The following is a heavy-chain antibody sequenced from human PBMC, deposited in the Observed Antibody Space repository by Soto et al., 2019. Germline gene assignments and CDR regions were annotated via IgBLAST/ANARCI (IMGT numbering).Heavy chain of an antibody. CDR3: ARGRMARLSGLCGL. CDR1: GFTFSSYT. J-gene: IGHJ2*01. D-gene: IGHD2-15*01. V-gene: IGHV3-48*02. CDR2: ISGISSTI. Sequence: EVQLVESGGGLVQPGGSLRLSCAASGFTFSSYTMNWVRQAPGKGQEWISYISGISSTIFQADSVKGRFTNSRDNAKNALHLQMNSLRDEDTAVYYCARGRMARLSGLCGLWGRGTLDTVSS.